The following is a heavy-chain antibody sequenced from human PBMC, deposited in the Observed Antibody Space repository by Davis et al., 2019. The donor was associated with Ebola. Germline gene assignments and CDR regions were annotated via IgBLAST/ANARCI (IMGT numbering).Heavy chain of an antibody. J-gene: IGHJ4*02. CDR2: MNPRSGNT. V-gene: IGHV1-8*01. CDR1: GYTFTSYD. Sequence: ASVKVSCKASGYTFTSYDINWVRQATGQGLEWMGWMNPRSGNTGLAQKFQGRITMTRNTSITTAYMDLSSLRSEDTAVYYCARGWSSGDSLGGWGQGTLVTVSS. CDR3: ARGWSSGDSLGG. D-gene: IGHD6-19*01.